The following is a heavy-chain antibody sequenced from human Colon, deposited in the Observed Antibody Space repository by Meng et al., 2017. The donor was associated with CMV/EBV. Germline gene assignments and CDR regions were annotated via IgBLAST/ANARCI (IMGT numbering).Heavy chain of an antibody. CDR3: AKDQVRNSGSYHFNWFDP. CDR2: WKSNDGTI. CDR1: GLTFSTLD. V-gene: IGHV3-23*01. J-gene: IGHJ5*02. D-gene: IGHD3-10*01. Sequence: GGSLRLSCTASGLTFSTLDINWVRQAPGKGLEWISYWKSNDGTIYLADSVKGRFTISRDNSKNTLYLQMNSLRAEDTAVYYCAKDQVRNSGSYHFNWFDPWGQGTLVTVSS.